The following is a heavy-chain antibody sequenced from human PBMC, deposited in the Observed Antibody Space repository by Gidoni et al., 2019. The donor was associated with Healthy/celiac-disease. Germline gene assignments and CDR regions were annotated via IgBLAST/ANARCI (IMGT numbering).Heavy chain of an antibody. CDR1: GFTFSSYS. Sequence: EVQLVASGGGLVKPGGSLRLSCAASGFTFSSYSMNWVRQAPGKGLEWVSSISSSSSYIYYADSVKGRFTISRDNAKNSLYLQMNSLRAEDTAVYYCARDRFSSSSTLDYWGQGTLVTVSS. CDR2: ISSSSSYI. V-gene: IGHV3-21*01. CDR3: ARDRFSSSSTLDY. J-gene: IGHJ4*02. D-gene: IGHD6-6*01.